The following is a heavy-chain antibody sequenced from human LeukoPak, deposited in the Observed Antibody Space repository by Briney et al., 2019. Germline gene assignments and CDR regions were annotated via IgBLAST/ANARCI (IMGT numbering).Heavy chain of an antibody. D-gene: IGHD5-24*01. CDR3: VNRDGGWLQSSGTDV. CDR2: ISWNSGSI. V-gene: IGHV3-9*01. Sequence: PGRSLRLSCAASGFTFDDYAMHWVRQAPGKGLEWVSGISWNSGSIGYADSVKGRFTISRDNAKNSLYLQMHSLRAEDTAIYYCVNRDGGWLQSSGTDVWGQGTAVTVS. J-gene: IGHJ6*02. CDR1: GFTFDDYA.